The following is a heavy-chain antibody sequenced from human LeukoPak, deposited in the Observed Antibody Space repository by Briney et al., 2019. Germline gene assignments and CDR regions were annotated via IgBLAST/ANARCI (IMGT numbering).Heavy chain of an antibody. CDR2: LSSSGTST. D-gene: IGHD4-17*01. V-gene: IGHV3-23*01. Sequence: PGGSLRLSCAASGFTSSSYAMNWVRRAPGKGLEWVSALSSSGTSTWYADSVRGRFTVSRDNSKNTLYLQMISLRAEDTAVYFCARGLPTVTSSYNWYSDLWGRGTLVAVSS. CDR1: GFTSSSYA. J-gene: IGHJ2*01. CDR3: ARGLPTVTSSYNWYSDL.